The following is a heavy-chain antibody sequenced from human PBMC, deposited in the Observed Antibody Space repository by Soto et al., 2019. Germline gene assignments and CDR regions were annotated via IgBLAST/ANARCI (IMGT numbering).Heavy chain of an antibody. CDR2: VYHTGST. J-gene: IGHJ5*02. Sequence: SETLSLTCVVSGGYISSTNCWTWVRQTPGKGLEWIGEVYHTGSTKYNPSLKNRVTISLDKSNNQFSLNLKSVTAADTALYNCARENVDTDTQNCFNPWGQKTRVTVS. D-gene: IGHD5-18*01. V-gene: IGHV4-4*02. CDR1: GGYISSTNC. CDR3: ARENVDTDTQNCFNP.